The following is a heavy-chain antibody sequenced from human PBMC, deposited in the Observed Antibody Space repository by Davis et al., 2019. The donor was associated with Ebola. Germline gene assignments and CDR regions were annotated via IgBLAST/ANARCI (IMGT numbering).Heavy chain of an antibody. CDR3: ARGTYYYGSGSYYRPFDY. J-gene: IGHJ4*02. D-gene: IGHD3-10*01. V-gene: IGHV4-59*12. CDR1: GGSISSYY. Sequence: MPSETLSLTCTVSGGSISSYYWSWIRQPPGKGLEWIGYIYYSGSTNYNPSLKSRVTISVDTSKNQFSLKLSSVTAADTAVYYCARGTYYYGSGSYYRPFDYWGQGTLVTVSS. CDR2: IYYSGST.